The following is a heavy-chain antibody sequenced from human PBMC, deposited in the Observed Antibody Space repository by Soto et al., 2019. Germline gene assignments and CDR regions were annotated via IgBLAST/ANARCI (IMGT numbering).Heavy chain of an antibody. D-gene: IGHD3-10*01. CDR1: GGSISSYC. CDR2: IYYSGST. J-gene: IGHJ6*02. V-gene: IGHV4-59*08. CDR3: ARLGITMVRGVINPPYYYGMDV. Sequence: SETLCLTCTVAGGSISSYCWSWIRQPPGKGLEWIGYIYYSGSTNYNPSLKSRVTISVDTSKNQFSLKLSSVTAADTAVYYCARLGITMVRGVINPPYYYGMDVWGQGTTVTVSS.